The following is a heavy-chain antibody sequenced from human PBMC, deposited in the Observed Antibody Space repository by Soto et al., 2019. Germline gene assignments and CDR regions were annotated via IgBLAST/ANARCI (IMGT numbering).Heavy chain of an antibody. Sequence: GGSLRLSYAASGFTFSSYAMSWVRQAPGKGLEWVSAISGSGGSTYHADSVKGRFTISRDNSKNTLYLQMNSLRAEDTALYYCAKSSYGDYYYGMDVWGQGTTVTVSS. CDR3: AKSSYGDYYYGMDV. CDR2: ISGSGGST. V-gene: IGHV3-23*01. CDR1: GFTFSSYA. J-gene: IGHJ6*02. D-gene: IGHD4-17*01.